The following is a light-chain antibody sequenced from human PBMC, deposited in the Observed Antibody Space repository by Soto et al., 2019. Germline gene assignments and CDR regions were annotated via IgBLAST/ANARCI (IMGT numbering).Light chain of an antibody. CDR1: QSISSW. J-gene: IGKJ1*01. Sequence: DIPMTQSPSTLSASVGDRVTITCRASQSISSWLAWYQQKPGKAPKLLIYDASSLESGVPSRFSGSGSGTEFTLTISSLQPDDFATYHCQQYNSSPWTFGQGTKVEIK. CDR3: QQYNSSPWT. V-gene: IGKV1-5*01. CDR2: DAS.